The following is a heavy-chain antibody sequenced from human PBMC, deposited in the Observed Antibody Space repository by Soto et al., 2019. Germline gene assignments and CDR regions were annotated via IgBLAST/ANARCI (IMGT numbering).Heavy chain of an antibody. CDR1: GYTFTSYG. Sequence: ASVRGSCKTSGYTFTSYGISWVRQAPGQGLEWMGWISAYNGNTNYAQKLQGRVTMTTDTSTSTAYMELRSLRSDDTAVYYCARDTGEQQLVYVYYYGMDVWGQGTTVTVSS. CDR2: ISAYNGNT. D-gene: IGHD6-13*01. J-gene: IGHJ6*02. V-gene: IGHV1-18*04. CDR3: ARDTGEQQLVYVYYYGMDV.